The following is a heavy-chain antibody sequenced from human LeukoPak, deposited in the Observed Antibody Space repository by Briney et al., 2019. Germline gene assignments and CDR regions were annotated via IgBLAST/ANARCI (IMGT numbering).Heavy chain of an antibody. CDR1: GYTFTSYG. CDR3: ARDVQNATITIFGVVRDYYYMDV. CDR2: ISAYNGNT. D-gene: IGHD3-3*01. Sequence: ASLKVSCKASGYTFTSYGISWVRQAPGQGLEWMGWISAYNGNTNYAQKLQGRVTMTTDTSTSTAYMELRSLRSDDTAVYYCARDVQNATITIFGVVRDYYYMDVWGKGTTVTVSS. J-gene: IGHJ6*03. V-gene: IGHV1-18*01.